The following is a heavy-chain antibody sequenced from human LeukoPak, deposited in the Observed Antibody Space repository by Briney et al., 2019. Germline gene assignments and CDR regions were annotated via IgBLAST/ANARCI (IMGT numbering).Heavy chain of an antibody. Sequence: SETLSLTCAVYGGSFSGYYWSWLRQPPGKGLEWIGEINHSGSTNYNPSLTRRVTISVDTSKNQFSLTLSSVTAADTAVYYCARGPSQWLVGQDRARRPYWGQGTLVTVSS. J-gene: IGHJ4*02. CDR1: GGSFSGYY. CDR2: INHSGST. V-gene: IGHV4-34*01. CDR3: ARGPSQWLVGQDRARRPY. D-gene: IGHD6-19*01.